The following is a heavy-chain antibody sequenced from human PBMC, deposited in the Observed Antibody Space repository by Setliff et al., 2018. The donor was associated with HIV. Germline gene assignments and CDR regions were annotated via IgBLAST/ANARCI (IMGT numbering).Heavy chain of an antibody. V-gene: IGHV4-39*01. CDR1: GGSISSSSYY. D-gene: IGHD6-13*01. CDR2: IYYSGRT. J-gene: IGHJ6*03. Sequence: SETLSLTCTVSGGSISSSSYYWGWIRQPPGKGLEWLGSIYYSGRTSYNPTLKSRVTISVDTSKNQFSLKLSSVTAADTAVYYCARGGAAAGIVSYYYYYMDVWGKGTTVTVSS. CDR3: ARGGAAAGIVSYYYYYMDV.